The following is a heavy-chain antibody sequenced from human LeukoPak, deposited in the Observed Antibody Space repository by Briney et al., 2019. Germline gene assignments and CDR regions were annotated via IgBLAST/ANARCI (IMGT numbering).Heavy chain of an antibody. D-gene: IGHD6-13*01. CDR3: ARGRKQLEYFDY. CDR1: GGSISSSSYY. CDR2: IYYSGST. J-gene: IGHJ4*02. V-gene: IGHV4-39*01. Sequence: SETLSLTCTVSGGSISSSSYYWGWIRQPPGKGLEWIGSIYYSGSTYYNPSLKSRVTISVDTSKNQFSLKLSSVTAADTAVYYGARGRKQLEYFDYWGQGTLVTASS.